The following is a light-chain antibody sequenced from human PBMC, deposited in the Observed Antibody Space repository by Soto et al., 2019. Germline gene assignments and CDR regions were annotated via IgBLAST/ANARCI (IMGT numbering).Light chain of an antibody. CDR1: QSISSY. V-gene: IGKV1-39*01. J-gene: IGKJ3*01. CDR3: QQRYSTGVT. Sequence: DIQMTQSPSSLSASVGDRVTITCRASQSISSYLNWYQQKPGKAPKLLIYAASSLQSGVPSRFSGSGSGTDFTLTISSLQPEDFATYYCQQRYSTGVTFGPGTKVDIK. CDR2: AAS.